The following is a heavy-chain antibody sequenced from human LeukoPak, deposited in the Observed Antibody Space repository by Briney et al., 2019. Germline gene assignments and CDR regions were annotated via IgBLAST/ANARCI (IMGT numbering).Heavy chain of an antibody. CDR3: ARLPNYNAFDI. V-gene: IGHV3-21*01. D-gene: IGHD4/OR15-4a*01. CDR2: ISSSSSYI. CDR1: GFTVSSNY. J-gene: IGHJ3*02. Sequence: GGSLRLSCAASGFTVSSNYMNWVRQAPGKGLEWVSSISSSSSYIYYADSVKGRFTISRDNAKNSLYLQMNSLRAEDTAVYYCARLPNYNAFDIWGQGTMVTVSS.